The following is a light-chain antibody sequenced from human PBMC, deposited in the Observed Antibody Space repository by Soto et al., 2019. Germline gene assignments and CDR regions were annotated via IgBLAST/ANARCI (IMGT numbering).Light chain of an antibody. J-gene: IGLJ3*02. CDR3: SLYTSSSNPV. CDR2: DVT. V-gene: IGLV2-14*01. Sequence: QSALTQPASVSGSPGQSITISCTGTRSDVGGYNYFSWYQQHSGKTPQLMIYDVTNRTSRVSSRFSGSKSGNTASLTISGLRAEDEDDYYSSLYTSSSNPVFGGGTKLTVL. CDR1: RSDVGGYNY.